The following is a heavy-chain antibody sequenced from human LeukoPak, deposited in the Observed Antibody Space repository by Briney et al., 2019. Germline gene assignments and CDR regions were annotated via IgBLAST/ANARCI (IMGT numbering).Heavy chain of an antibody. CDR1: GGSISSYY. J-gene: IGHJ2*01. Sequence: SETLSLTCTVSGGSISSYYWSWIRQPPGKGLEWIGYIYYSGSINYNPSLKSRVTISVDTSKNQFSLKLSSVTAADTAVYYCARGYSSSWFDLGYFDLWGRGTLVTVSS. V-gene: IGHV4-59*01. D-gene: IGHD6-13*01. CDR3: ARGYSSSWFDLGYFDL. CDR2: IYYSGSI.